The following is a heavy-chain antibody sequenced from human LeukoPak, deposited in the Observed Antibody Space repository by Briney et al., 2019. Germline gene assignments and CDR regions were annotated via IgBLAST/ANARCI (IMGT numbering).Heavy chain of an antibody. CDR2: INPNSGGT. J-gene: IGHJ4*02. CDR3: ARVSIVLMVYATFDY. D-gene: IGHD2-8*01. V-gene: IGHV1-2*02. Sequence: GASVKVSCKASGYTFTGYYMHWVRQAPGQGLEWMGWINPNSGGTNYAQKFQGRVTMTRDTSISTAYMELSRLRSDDTAVYYCARVSIVLMVYATFDYWGQGTLVTVSS. CDR1: GYTFTGYY.